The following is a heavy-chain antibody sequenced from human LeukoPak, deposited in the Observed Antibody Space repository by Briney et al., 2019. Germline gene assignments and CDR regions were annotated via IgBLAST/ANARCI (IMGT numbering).Heavy chain of an antibody. Sequence: GALRLSCAASGFTFSSYSMNWVRQAPGKGLEWVSSISSSSSYIYYADSLKGRFTISRDNAKNSLYLQMNSLRAEDTAVYYCARGKEPVAGSLSHFDYWGQGTLVTVSS. V-gene: IGHV3-21*01. CDR2: ISSSSSYI. D-gene: IGHD6-19*01. J-gene: IGHJ4*02. CDR1: GFTFSSYS. CDR3: ARGKEPVAGSLSHFDY.